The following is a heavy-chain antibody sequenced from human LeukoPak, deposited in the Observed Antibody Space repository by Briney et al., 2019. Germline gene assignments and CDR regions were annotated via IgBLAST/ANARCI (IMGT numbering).Heavy chain of an antibody. D-gene: IGHD5-24*01. CDR1: GFSFSRHG. J-gene: IGHJ4*02. Sequence: GGTLRLSCAGSGFSFSRHGMNWVRQAPGKGLEWVSGISPSGDITYYTDSVRGRFTISRDNFKNTLSLQVNSLRAEDTAVYYCAKSGYNRFDYWGQGTLVTVSS. V-gene: IGHV3-23*01. CDR3: AKSGYNRFDY. CDR2: ISPSGDIT.